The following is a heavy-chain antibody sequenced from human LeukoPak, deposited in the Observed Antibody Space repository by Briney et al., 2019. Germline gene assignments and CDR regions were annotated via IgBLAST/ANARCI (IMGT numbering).Heavy chain of an antibody. CDR2: IYSGGST. CDR3: ASGSRGYYDSSGYLYGMDV. D-gene: IGHD3-22*01. J-gene: IGHJ6*02. V-gene: IGHV3-53*04. Sequence: GGSLRLSCAASGFTVSSNYMSWVRQAPGKGLEWVSVIYSGGSTYYADSVKGRFTISRHNSKNTLYLQMNSQRAEDTAVYYCASGSRGYYDSSGYLYGMDVWGQGTTVTVSS. CDR1: GFTVSSNY.